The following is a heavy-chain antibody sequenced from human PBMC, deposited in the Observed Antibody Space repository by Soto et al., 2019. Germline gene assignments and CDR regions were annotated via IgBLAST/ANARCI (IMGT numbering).Heavy chain of an antibody. D-gene: IGHD4-17*01. CDR2: LSGSGGST. Sequence: EVQLLESGGGLVQPGGSLRLSCAASGFSFSNYGMSWVRQAPGKGLEWVSSLSGSGGSTYYADSVKGRFSISRDNSKDTLYLQMNKLRAEDTAIFYCAKYARVRLTTGFDSWGQGTLVAVSS. CDR1: GFSFSNYG. J-gene: IGHJ4*02. V-gene: IGHV3-23*01. CDR3: AKYARVRLTTGFDS.